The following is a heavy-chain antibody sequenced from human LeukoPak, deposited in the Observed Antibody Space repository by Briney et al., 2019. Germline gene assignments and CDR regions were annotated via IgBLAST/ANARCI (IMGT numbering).Heavy chain of an antibody. CDR3: ARDISSWYSLYYYMDV. D-gene: IGHD6-13*01. V-gene: IGHV3-48*04. Sequence: GGSLRLSCAASGFTFSSYSMNWVRQAPGKGLEWVSYISSSSSTIYYADSVKGRFTISRDNAKNSLYLQMNSLRAEDTAVYYCARDISSWYSLYYYMDVWGKGTTVTVSS. CDR2: ISSSSSTI. CDR1: GFTFSSYS. J-gene: IGHJ6*03.